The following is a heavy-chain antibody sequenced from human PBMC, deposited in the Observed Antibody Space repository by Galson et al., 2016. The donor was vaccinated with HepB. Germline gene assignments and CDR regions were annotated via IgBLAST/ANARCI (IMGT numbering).Heavy chain of an antibody. D-gene: IGHD4-23*01. V-gene: IGHV1-46*01. CDR2: INAGGVST. CDR3: ARAVGSNSDWYFDL. J-gene: IGHJ2*01. CDR1: GSTFITYY. Sequence: SVKVSCKASGSTFITYYIHWVRQAPGQGLEWMGVINAGGVSTIYAQKFQGRVTLTKGTPASIVYMELMSLRPDDTAIYYCARAVGSNSDWYFDLWGRGTLVSVSS.